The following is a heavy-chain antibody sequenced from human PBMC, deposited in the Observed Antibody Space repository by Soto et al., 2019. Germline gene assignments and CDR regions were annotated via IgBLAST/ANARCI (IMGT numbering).Heavy chain of an antibody. Sequence: GGSLRLSCAASGFTFSDYYMSWIRQAPGKGLEWVSYISSSGSTIYYADSVKGRFTISRDNAKNSLYLQMNSLRAEDTAVYYCARILNQHNWNYEVDYYYMDVWGKGTTVTVSS. CDR2: ISSSGSTI. V-gene: IGHV3-11*01. CDR1: GFTFSDYY. D-gene: IGHD1-7*01. CDR3: ARILNQHNWNYEVDYYYMDV. J-gene: IGHJ6*03.